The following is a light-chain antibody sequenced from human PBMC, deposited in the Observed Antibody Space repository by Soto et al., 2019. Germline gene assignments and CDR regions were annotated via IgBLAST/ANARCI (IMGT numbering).Light chain of an antibody. J-gene: IGKJ4*01. CDR2: DTS. Sequence: EIVLTQSPATLSLSPGERATLSCRASQGVSSYLAWYQQKPGQAPRLLIYDTSTRATGIPARFSGSGTGTDFTLTIRSLEPDDFAVYYCQQRSNWPLTFGGGTKVEIK. V-gene: IGKV3-11*01. CDR1: QGVSSY. CDR3: QQRSNWPLT.